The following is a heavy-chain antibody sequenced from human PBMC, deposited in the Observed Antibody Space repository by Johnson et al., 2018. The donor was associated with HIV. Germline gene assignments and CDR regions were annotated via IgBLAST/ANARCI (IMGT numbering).Heavy chain of an antibody. CDR1: GFTFSSYA. CDR3: AKDLRVFDWFNAYDAFDI. CDR2: IWYDGSNK. Sequence: QVQLVESGGGVVQPGRSLRLSCAASGFTFSSYAMHWVRQAPGKGLEWVAVIWYDGSNKYYADSVKGRFTISRDNSKNTLYLQMNSLRADDTAVYYCAKDLRVFDWFNAYDAFDIWGQGTMVTVSS. V-gene: IGHV3-33*06. J-gene: IGHJ3*02. D-gene: IGHD3-9*01.